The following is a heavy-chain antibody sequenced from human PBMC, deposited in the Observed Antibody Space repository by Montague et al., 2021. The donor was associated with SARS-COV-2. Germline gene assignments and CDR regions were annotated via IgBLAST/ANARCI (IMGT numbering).Heavy chain of an antibody. D-gene: IGHD5-12*01. CDR2: ISGSSSKT. Sequence: SLRLSCAASGFIFSGYYMTWIRQAPGKGLEWASHISGSSSKTYYADSVKGRFTISRDTANNSVYLQMNFLGAEDTAVYYCARDQGAYGTFDIWGQGTMVTVSS. CDR3: ARDQGAYGTFDI. J-gene: IGHJ3*02. CDR1: GFIFSGYY. V-gene: IGHV3-11*01.